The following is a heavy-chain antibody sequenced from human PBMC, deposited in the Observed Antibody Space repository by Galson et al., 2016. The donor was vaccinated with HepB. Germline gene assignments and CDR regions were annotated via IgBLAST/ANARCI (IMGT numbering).Heavy chain of an antibody. D-gene: IGHD3-16*02. CDR3: ARDQRNIFRYNYYIDV. J-gene: IGHJ6*03. CDR1: GFTFSSYS. V-gene: IGHV3-21*01. CDR2: ISSSSIYI. Sequence: SLRLSCAASGFTFSSYSMIWVRQAPGKGLEWVASISSSSIYIYYADSVTGRFTISRDHAKNSLYLQMNSLRAADTAVYYCARDQRNIFRYNYYIDVWGKGTTVTVSS.